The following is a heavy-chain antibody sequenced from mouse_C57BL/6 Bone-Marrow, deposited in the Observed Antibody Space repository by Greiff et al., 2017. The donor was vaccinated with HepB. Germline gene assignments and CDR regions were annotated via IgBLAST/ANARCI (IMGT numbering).Heavy chain of an antibody. V-gene: IGHV1-62-2*01. CDR1: GYTFTEYT. J-gene: IGHJ4*01. CDR2: FYPGSGSI. Sequence: QVQLQQSGAELVKPGASVKLSCKASGYTFTEYTIHWVKQRSGQGLEWIGWFYPGSGSIKYNEKFKGKATLTVDTSSSTAYMQLSSLTSEDSAVYYCARPNYYGSSFYAMDYWGQGTSVTVSS. D-gene: IGHD1-1*01. CDR3: ARPNYYGSSFYAMDY.